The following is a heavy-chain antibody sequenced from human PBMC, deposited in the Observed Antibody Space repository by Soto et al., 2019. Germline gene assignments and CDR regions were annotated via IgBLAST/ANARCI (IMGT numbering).Heavy chain of an antibody. CDR1: GGSISSGDYY. Sequence: QVQLQESGPGLVKPSQTLSLTCTVSGGSISSGDYYWSWIRQPPGKGLEWIGYIYYSGSTYYNPSLKSRVTISVDTSKNQFSLKLSSVTAADTAVYYCARDTPYYYGSGRDYYGMDVWGQGTTVTVSS. V-gene: IGHV4-30-4*01. J-gene: IGHJ6*02. CDR3: ARDTPYYYGSGRDYYGMDV. CDR2: IYYSGST. D-gene: IGHD3-10*01.